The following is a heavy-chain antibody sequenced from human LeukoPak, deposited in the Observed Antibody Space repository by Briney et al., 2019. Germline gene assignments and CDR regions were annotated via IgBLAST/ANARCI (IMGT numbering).Heavy chain of an antibody. J-gene: IGHJ5*02. Sequence: SETLSLTCTVSGGSISSSSYYWGWLRQPPGKGLEWIGSIYYSGSTYYNPSLKSRVTISVDTSKNQFSLKLSSVTAADTAVYYCARGQVWFDPWGQGTLVTVSS. CDR3: ARGQVWFDP. V-gene: IGHV4-39*07. CDR2: IYYSGST. CDR1: GGSISSSSYY.